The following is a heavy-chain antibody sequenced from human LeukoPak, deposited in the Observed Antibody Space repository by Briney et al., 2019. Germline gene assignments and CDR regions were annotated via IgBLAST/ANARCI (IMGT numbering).Heavy chain of an antibody. D-gene: IGHD4-11*01. Sequence: ASVKVSCKASGYTFTRYDINWVRQATGQGLEWMGWMNPNGGNTGYAQKFQGRVTMTRSTSISTAYMELSSLRSEDTAVYYCALLGMTTVTTPHYYYYMDVWGKGTTVTVSS. CDR3: ALLGMTTVTTPHYYYYMDV. J-gene: IGHJ6*03. CDR1: GYTFTRYD. CDR2: MNPNGGNT. V-gene: IGHV1-8*01.